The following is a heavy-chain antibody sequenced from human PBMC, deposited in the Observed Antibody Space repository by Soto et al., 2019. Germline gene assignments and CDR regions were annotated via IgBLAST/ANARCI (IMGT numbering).Heavy chain of an antibody. D-gene: IGHD2-15*01. CDR3: AWPGNCSGGTCQEIWFDP. CDR1: GGSITSSTFS. J-gene: IGHJ5*02. Sequence: QLQLQESGPGLVKPSETLSLTCTVSGGSITSSTFSWGWIRQPPGKGLEWLGSIYYSGSTYYNPSLKRRLTLFVDTSKKQLARNLNSVTAADTAVASCAWPGNCSGGTCQEIWFDPWGQGSLVIVSS. CDR2: IYYSGST. V-gene: IGHV4-39*01.